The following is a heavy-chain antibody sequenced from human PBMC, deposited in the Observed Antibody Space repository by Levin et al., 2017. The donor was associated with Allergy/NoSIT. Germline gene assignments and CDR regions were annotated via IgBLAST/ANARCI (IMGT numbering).Heavy chain of an antibody. CDR3: ARGARWLTGAFDV. Sequence: GESLKISCAASGFTFSSHNMNWVRQAPGKGLEWVSSISISSNNIYYVDSVKGRFTISRDDARSSLYLQMNSLSAEDTAIYYCARGARWLTGAFDVWGQGTVVTVSS. J-gene: IGHJ3*01. CDR1: GFTFSSHN. D-gene: IGHD1-20*01. CDR2: ISISSNNI. V-gene: IGHV3-21*01.